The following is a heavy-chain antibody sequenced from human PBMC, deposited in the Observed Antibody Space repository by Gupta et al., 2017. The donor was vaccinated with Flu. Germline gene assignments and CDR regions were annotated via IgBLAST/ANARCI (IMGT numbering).Heavy chain of an antibody. V-gene: IGHV4-61*02. CDR3: ASIPLDRVGRTGSAGDSDY. J-gene: IGHJ4*02. CDR1: GGSISSGSHY. Sequence: HVQLQESGPGPVKPSQTLSLPCTFSGGSISSGSHYWSWIRQPAGKGLEWIGRIYTSGSTNYNPSLKRRVTISVDTSKNQFSLKLSSVTAEETAVYYCASIPLDRVGRTGSAGDSDYGGQGTLVTVSS. CDR2: IYTSGST. D-gene: IGHD1-1*01.